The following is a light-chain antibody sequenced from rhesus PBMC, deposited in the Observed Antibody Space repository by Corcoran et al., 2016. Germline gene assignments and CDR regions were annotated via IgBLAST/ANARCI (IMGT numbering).Light chain of an antibody. CDR2: KAS. CDR1: QSISSW. CDR3: QQYSSSLT. J-gene: IGKJ3*01. Sequence: DIQMTQSPSSLSASVGDTVTITCRASQSISSWLAWYQQKPGKAPKLLIYKASTLQSGVPSRFSGRGSGTELTLTISSLQSEDFATYDCQQYSSSLTFGPGTKLDIK. V-gene: IGKV1-22*01.